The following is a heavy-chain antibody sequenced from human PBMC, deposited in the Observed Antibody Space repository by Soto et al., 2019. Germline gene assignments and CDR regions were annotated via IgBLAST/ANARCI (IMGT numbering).Heavy chain of an antibody. V-gene: IGHV4-4*02. CDR1: GASISSTTSNNW. CDR2: IYHRGST. CDR3: ARMVGATLVDF. Sequence: QVHLQESGPGLVRPSGTLSLTCAVSGASISSTTSNNWWSWVRQPPGKGLEWIGEIYHRGSTNYNPSRKIRVTMSVDKSKHQFSLKLTSVTAADTAVYYCARMVGATLVDFWGQGTLVTVSS. D-gene: IGHD1-26*01. J-gene: IGHJ4*02.